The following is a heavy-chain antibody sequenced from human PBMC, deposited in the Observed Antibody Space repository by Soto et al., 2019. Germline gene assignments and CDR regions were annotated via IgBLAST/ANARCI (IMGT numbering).Heavy chain of an antibody. V-gene: IGHV1-3*01. CDR2: INPGNGNT. J-gene: IGHJ4*02. D-gene: IGHD3-22*01. CDR1: GYTFTSYG. CDR3: ARGGYFDSSNYLAY. Sequence: ASVKVSGKASGYTFTSYGINWVRQAPGRGLEWMGWINPGNGNTKYSQQFQGRVIIDRDTSASTAHMELSSLRPEDTAVYYCARGGYFDSSNYLAYWGLGTLVTVSS.